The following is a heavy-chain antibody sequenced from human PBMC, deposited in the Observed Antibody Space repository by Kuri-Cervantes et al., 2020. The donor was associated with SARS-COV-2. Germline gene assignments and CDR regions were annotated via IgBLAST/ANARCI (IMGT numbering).Heavy chain of an antibody. V-gene: IGHV4-38-2*02. J-gene: IGHJ3*02. CDR2: IYHSGST. Sequence: SETLSLTCAVSGYSISSGYYWGWIRQPPGKGLEWIGSIYHSGSTYYNPSLKSRVTISVDTSKNQFSLKLSSVTAADTAVYYCARDRGDAFDIWGQGTMVTVSS. CDR3: ARDRGDAFDI. CDR1: GYSISSGYY.